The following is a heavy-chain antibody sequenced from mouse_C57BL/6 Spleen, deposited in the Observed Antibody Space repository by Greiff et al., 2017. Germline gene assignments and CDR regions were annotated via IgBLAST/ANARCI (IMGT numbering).Heavy chain of an antibody. CDR2: IYPGGGYT. D-gene: IGHD2-10*02. V-gene: IGHV1-63*01. CDR3: ARSYADYAMDD. Sequence: VQLQQSGAGLVRPGTSVTMSCKASGYAFTSSWIGWAKQRPGNGLEWIGAIYPGGGYTNYNAKFKGKATLTADKSSSTLSMQFSSLTAEDSSVCYCARSYADYAMDDWGQGTSVTVSS. J-gene: IGHJ4*01. CDR1: GYAFTSSW.